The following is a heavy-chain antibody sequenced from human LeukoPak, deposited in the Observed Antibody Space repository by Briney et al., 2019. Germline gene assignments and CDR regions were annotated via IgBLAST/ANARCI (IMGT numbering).Heavy chain of an antibody. V-gene: IGHV3-30*02. D-gene: IGHD4-17*01. CDR2: IRNDGSNK. CDR1: GLTFSTYG. CDR3: AKDERDTVKYYFYMDV. J-gene: IGHJ6*03. Sequence: GGSLRLSCAASGLTFSTYGIHWVRQAPGKGLEWVAFIRNDGSNKYYADSVKGRFTISRDNSKNTLYLQVNSLRAEDTAMYYCAKDERDTVKYYFYMDVWGKGTTVTISS.